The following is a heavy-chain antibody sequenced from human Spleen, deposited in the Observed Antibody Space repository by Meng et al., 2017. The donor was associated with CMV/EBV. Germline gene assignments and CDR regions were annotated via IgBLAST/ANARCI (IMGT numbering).Heavy chain of an antibody. CDR2: IYYSGST. J-gene: IGHJ4*02. Sequence: SETLSLTCTVSGGSISSSSYYWGWIRQPPGKGLEWIGSIYYSGSTYYNPSLKSRVTISVDTSKNQFSLKLSSVTAADTAVYYCARNVLRYFDWLNKPYYFDYWGQGTLVTVSS. D-gene: IGHD3-9*01. CDR1: GGSISSSSYY. V-gene: IGHV4-39*07. CDR3: ARNVLRYFDWLNKPYYFDY.